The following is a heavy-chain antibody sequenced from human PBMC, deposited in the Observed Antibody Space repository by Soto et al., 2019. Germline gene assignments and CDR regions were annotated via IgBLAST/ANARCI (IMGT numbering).Heavy chain of an antibody. CDR2: IIPNFGTA. J-gene: IGHJ4*02. CDR1: GGTFSSYA. D-gene: IGHD6-6*01. Sequence: ASVKVSCKASGGTFSSYAISCVRQAPGQGLEWMGGIIPNFGTANYAQKFQGRVTITADESTSTAYMELSSLRSEDTAVYYCSCMGASIAASPTFDFWGKGTLVTVSS. CDR3: SCMGASIAASPTFDF. V-gene: IGHV1-69*13.